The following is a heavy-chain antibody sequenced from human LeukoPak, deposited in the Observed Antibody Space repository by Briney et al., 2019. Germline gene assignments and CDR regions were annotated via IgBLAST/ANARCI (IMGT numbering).Heavy chain of an antibody. Sequence: SETLSLTCTASRGSIRNNSNSWVWIRQSPGKGLVWIGNIYYSGTTYYSSSLKSRLTLSVDTSKNQFSLRLTSVTAADTAVYYCARLEKDDYPMGIVYWGQGALVTVSS. CDR3: ARLEKDDYPMGIVY. V-gene: IGHV4-39*01. CDR1: RGSIRNNSNS. D-gene: IGHD2-21*01. J-gene: IGHJ4*01. CDR2: IYYSGTT.